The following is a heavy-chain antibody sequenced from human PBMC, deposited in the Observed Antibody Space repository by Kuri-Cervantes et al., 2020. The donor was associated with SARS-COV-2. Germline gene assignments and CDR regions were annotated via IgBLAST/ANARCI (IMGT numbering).Heavy chain of an antibody. Sequence: GESLKISCAASGFTFSDYYMSWIRQAPGKGLEWVSYTSSSSSYTNYADSVKGRFTISRDNAKNSLYLQMNSLRAEDTAVYYCARDLYYYDSSGYYDYWGQGTLVTVSS. CDR1: GFTFSDYY. CDR2: TSSSSSYT. V-gene: IGHV3-11*05. CDR3: ARDLYYYDSSGYYDY. J-gene: IGHJ4*02. D-gene: IGHD3-22*01.